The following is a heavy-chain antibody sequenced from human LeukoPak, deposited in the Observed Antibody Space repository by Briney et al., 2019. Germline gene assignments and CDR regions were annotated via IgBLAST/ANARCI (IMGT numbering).Heavy chain of an antibody. CDR2: ISGSGGRI. CDR3: ARDFGWTYYYGSGSDY. V-gene: IGHV3-23*01. Sequence: GGSLRLSCTTSGFTFSSYGMSWVRQAPGKGLEWVSAISGSGGRIYFADSLKGRFTISRDNAKNSLYLQMNSLRAEDTAVYYCARDFGWTYYYGSGSDYWGQGTLVTVSS. J-gene: IGHJ4*02. D-gene: IGHD3-10*01. CDR1: GFTFSSYG.